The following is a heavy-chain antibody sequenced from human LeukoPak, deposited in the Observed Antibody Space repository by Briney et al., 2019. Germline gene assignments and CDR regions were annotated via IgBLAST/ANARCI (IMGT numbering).Heavy chain of an antibody. CDR1: GFTLTSLG. CDR3: VVQITYGELSDPKF. CDR2: CETRSGTK. J-gene: IGHJ4*02. V-gene: IGHV3-21*01. D-gene: IGHD3-10*01. Sequence: GGSLTLSCAVSGFTLTSLGMHWVRQAPGEGLEWVACCETRSGTKYYADPARGRFTSSRDSAKTSVSLKINSLRAEDTAVYYCVVQITYGELSDPKFGGQGTLVTASS.